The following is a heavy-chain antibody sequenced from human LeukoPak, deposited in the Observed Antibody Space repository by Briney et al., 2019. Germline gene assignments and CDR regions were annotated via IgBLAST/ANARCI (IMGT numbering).Heavy chain of an antibody. J-gene: IGHJ5*02. V-gene: IGHV4-31*03. Sequence: PSETLSLTCTVSGGSISSGGYYWSWIRQHPGKGLEWIGYIYYSGSTYYNPSLKSRVTISVDTSKNQFSLKLSSVTAADTAVYYCARDVDYYDSSGPRWFDPWGQGTLVTVSS. D-gene: IGHD3-22*01. CDR3: ARDVDYYDSSGPRWFDP. CDR1: GGSISSGGYY. CDR2: IYYSGST.